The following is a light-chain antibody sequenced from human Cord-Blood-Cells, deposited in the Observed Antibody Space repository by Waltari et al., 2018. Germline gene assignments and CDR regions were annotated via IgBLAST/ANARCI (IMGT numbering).Light chain of an antibody. CDR1: QSVSSN. V-gene: IGKV3-15*01. CDR2: GAS. Sequence: PATLSVSPGERATLSCRASQSVSSNLAWYQQKPGQAPRLLIYGASTRATGIPARFSGSGSGTEFTLTISSLQSEDFAVYYCQQYNNWPPFTFGPGTKVDIK. J-gene: IGKJ3*01. CDR3: QQYNNWPPFT.